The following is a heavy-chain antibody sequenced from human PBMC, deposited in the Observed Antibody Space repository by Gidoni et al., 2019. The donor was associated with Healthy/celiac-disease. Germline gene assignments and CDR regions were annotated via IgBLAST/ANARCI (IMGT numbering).Heavy chain of an antibody. D-gene: IGHD6-13*01. Sequence: EVQLVESGGGLVKPGRSLRLSCTASGFPFGDYAMSWFSQAPGKGLEWVGFIRSKAYGGTTEYAAYVKGRFTISRDDSKSIAYLQMNSLKTEDTAVYYCTSAGYSSSWSDYYYYYMDVWGKGTTVTVSS. V-gene: IGHV3-49*05. CDR1: GFPFGDYA. J-gene: IGHJ6*03. CDR3: TSAGYSSSWSDYYYYYMDV. CDR2: IRSKAYGGTT.